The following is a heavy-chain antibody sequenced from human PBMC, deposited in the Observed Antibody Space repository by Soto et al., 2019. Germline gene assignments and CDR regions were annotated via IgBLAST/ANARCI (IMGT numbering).Heavy chain of an antibody. D-gene: IGHD1-1*01. CDR1: GGSISSGGYY. CDR2: IYYSGST. J-gene: IGHJ5*02. V-gene: IGHV4-31*03. Sequence: TLSLTCTVSGGSISSGGYYWSWIRQHPGKGLEWIGYIYYSGSTYYNPSLKSRVTISVDTSKNQFSLKLSSVTAADTAVYYCARVERRVLWFDPWGQGTLVTVSS. CDR3: ARVERRVLWFDP.